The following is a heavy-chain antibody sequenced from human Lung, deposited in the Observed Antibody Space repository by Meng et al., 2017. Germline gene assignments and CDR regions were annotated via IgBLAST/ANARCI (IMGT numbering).Heavy chain of an antibody. J-gene: IGHJ2*01. V-gene: IGHV4-30-4*01. CDR3: ARGQKGYFDL. Sequence: QVQQPESGPGLVKPSQTLSLTCTVSGGSISSSNSYWSWIRQPPGKGLEWSGHIYNSGSTYYNPSLKSRITISVDTSKNQFSLKLSSVTAADTAVYYCARGQKGYFDLWGRGTLVTGSS. CDR2: IYNSGST. CDR1: GGSISSSNSY.